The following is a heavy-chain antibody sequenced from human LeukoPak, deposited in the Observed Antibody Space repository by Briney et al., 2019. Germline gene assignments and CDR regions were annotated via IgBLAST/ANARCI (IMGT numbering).Heavy chain of an antibody. CDR2: MNPNSGNT. CDR3: ARDSYYDSSVFDY. D-gene: IGHD3-22*01. J-gene: IGHJ4*02. CDR1: GYTFTNYD. Sequence: ASVKVSCKASGYTFTNYDINWVRQATGQGLEWMGWMNPNSGNTGYAQKFQGRVTMTRNTSISTAYMELSSLRSEDTAVYYCARDSYYDSSVFDYWGQGTLVTVSS. V-gene: IGHV1-8*01.